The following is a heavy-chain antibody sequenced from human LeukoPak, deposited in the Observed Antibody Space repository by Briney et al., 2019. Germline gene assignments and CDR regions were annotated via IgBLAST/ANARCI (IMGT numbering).Heavy chain of an antibody. V-gene: IGHV1-69*01. CDR3: ARDSNPYYDILTGLRGTYYYGMDV. CDR2: IIPIFGTA. CDR1: GGTFSSYA. Sequence: SVKVSCKAPGGTFSSYAISWVRQAPGQGLEWMGGIIPIFGTANYAQKFQGRVTITADESTSTAYMELSSLRSEDTAVYYCARDSNPYYDILTGLRGTYYYGMDVWGKGTTVTVSS. D-gene: IGHD3-9*01. J-gene: IGHJ6*04.